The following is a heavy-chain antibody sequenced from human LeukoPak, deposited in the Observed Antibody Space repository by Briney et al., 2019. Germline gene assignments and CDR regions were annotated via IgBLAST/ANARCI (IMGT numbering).Heavy chain of an antibody. CDR2: ISGSGGST. J-gene: IGHJ6*03. V-gene: IGHV3-23*01. CDR1: GFTFSSYA. Sequence: GGSLRLSCAASGFTFSSYAMSWVRQAPGKGLEWVSAISGSGGSTYYADSVKGRFTISRDNSKNTLYLQMNSLRAEDTAVYYCARVERARPYYYYYMDVWGKGTTVTVSS. CDR3: ARVERARPYYYYYMDV.